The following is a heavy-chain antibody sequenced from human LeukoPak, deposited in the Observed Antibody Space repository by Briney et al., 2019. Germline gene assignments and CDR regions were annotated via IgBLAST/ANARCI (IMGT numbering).Heavy chain of an antibody. CDR1: GYSISSGYY. J-gene: IGHJ5*02. Sequence: SETLSLTCAFSGYSISSGYYWGWIRQPPGKGLEWIGSIYHSGSTYYNPSLKSRVTISVDTSKNQFSLKLSSVTAADTAVYYCARGQLRYFDWLLFGGDWFDPWGQGTLVTVSS. CDR2: IYHSGST. D-gene: IGHD3-9*01. V-gene: IGHV4-38-2*01. CDR3: ARGQLRYFDWLLFGGDWFDP.